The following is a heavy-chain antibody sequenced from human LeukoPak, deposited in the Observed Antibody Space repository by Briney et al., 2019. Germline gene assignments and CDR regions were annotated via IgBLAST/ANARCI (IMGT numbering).Heavy chain of an antibody. D-gene: IGHD4-11*01. CDR2: INSDGSDA. CDR1: GFTFGSYW. V-gene: IGHV3-74*01. Sequence: PGGSLRLSCAGSGFTFGSYWLHWVRQAPGKGLVWVSRINSDGSDATYADSVKGRFTISRDNAKNTLCLQLNSLTAEDTAVYYCARDRDYSPDYWGQGTLVTVSS. CDR3: ARDRDYSPDY. J-gene: IGHJ4*02.